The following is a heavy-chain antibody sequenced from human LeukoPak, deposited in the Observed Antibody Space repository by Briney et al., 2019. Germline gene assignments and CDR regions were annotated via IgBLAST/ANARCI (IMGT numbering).Heavy chain of an antibody. V-gene: IGHV4-61*02. CDR1: GGSISSGSYY. CDR3: ARGGLRGKKYLPQRWFDP. CDR2: IYTSGST. D-gene: IGHD3/OR15-3a*01. Sequence: SETLSLTCTVSGGSISSGSYYWSWIRQPAGKGLEWIGRIYTSGSTNYNPSLKSRVTISVDTSKNQFSLKLSSVTAADTAVYYCARGGLRGKKYLPQRWFDPWGQGTLVTVSS. J-gene: IGHJ5*02.